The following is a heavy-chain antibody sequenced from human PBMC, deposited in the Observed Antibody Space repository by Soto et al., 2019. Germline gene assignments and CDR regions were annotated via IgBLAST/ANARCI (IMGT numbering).Heavy chain of an antibody. J-gene: IGHJ5*02. CDR3: ARADYVFWSGCSVYSWFDP. Sequence: GASVKLSCKAPGYTFTSYGISWVRQAPGQGLEWMGWISAYNGNTNYAQKLQGRVTMTTDTSTSTAYMELRRLRSDDTAVYYCARADYVFWSGCSVYSWFDPWGQGTLVTVSS. D-gene: IGHD3-3*01. CDR2: ISAYNGNT. V-gene: IGHV1-18*01. CDR1: GYTFTSYG.